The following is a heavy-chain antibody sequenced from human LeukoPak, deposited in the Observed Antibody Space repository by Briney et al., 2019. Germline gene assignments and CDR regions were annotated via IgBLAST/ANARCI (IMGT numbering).Heavy chain of an antibody. CDR2: VYYTGST. Sequence: PSETLSLTCIVSGGSISTYYWSWIRQPPGKGLDWIGYVYYTGSTNYNPSLKSRVTISVDTSKNQFSLRLSSVTAADTAVYYCARHLTISGSYPFDSWGQGTLVTVSS. V-gene: IGHV4-59*08. CDR1: GGSISTYY. J-gene: IGHJ4*02. CDR3: ARHLTISGSYPFDS. D-gene: IGHD3-10*01.